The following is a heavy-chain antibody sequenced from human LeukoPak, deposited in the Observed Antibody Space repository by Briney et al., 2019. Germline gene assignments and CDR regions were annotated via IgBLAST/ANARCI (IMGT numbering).Heavy chain of an antibody. CDR2: ISGSGGST. CDR3: AKDRFSYSSGWFDY. Sequence: PPGGSLRLSCAASGFNFSSYAMSWVRQAPGKGLEWVSAISGSGGSTYYADSVKGRFTISRDNSKNTLYLQMNSLRAEDTAVYYCAKDRFSYSSGWFDYWGQGTLVTVSS. CDR1: GFNFSSYA. V-gene: IGHV3-23*01. D-gene: IGHD6-19*01. J-gene: IGHJ4*02.